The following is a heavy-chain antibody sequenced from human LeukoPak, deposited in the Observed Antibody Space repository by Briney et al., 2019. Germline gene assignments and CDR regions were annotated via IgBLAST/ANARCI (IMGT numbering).Heavy chain of an antibody. CDR3: ARFKNEDYFDY. CDR2: IYYSGST. D-gene: IGHD2/OR15-2a*01. J-gene: IGHJ4*02. V-gene: IGHV4-59*01. CDR1: GGSISSYY. Sequence: KPSEILSLTCTVSGGSISSYYWSWIRQPPGKGLEWIGYIYYSGSTNYNPSLKSRVTISVDTSKNQFSLKLSSVTAADTAVYYCARFKNEDYFDYWGQGTLVTVSS.